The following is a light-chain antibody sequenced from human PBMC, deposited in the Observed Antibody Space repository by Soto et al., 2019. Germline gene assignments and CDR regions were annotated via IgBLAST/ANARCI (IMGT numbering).Light chain of an antibody. V-gene: IGKV3-11*01. CDR3: QQRYNWPLT. Sequence: EIVLTQSPATLSLSPGEGATLSCRASQTVSNFLAWYQQKPGQAPRLLIYDASKRATGIPVRFSGSGSGTDFTLTISSLEPEDFAVYYCQQRYNWPLTFGGGAKVEIK. J-gene: IGKJ4*01. CDR2: DAS. CDR1: QTVSNF.